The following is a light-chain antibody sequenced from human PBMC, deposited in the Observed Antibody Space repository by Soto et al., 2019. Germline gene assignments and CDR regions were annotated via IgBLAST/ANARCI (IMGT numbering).Light chain of an antibody. J-gene: IGKJ2*01. CDR2: DAS. Sequence: EIVLTQSPATLSLSPGERATLSCRASQSINSYLVWYQQKPGQAPRLLIYDASNRATGIPARFSGSGSGTDFTLTISSLEPEDFAVYYCQQRSNWPRTFGQGTKLEI. CDR3: QQRSNWPRT. CDR1: QSINSY. V-gene: IGKV3-11*01.